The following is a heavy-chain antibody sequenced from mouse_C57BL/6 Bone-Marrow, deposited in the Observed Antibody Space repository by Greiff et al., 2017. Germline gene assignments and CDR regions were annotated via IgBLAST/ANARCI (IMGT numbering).Heavy chain of an antibody. CDR1: GYTFTSYG. CDR3: ARGLRYYGSSSFDY. CDR2: IYPRSGTT. V-gene: IGHV1-81*01. D-gene: IGHD1-1*01. Sequence: QVQLQQSGAELARPGASVKLSCKASGYTFTSYGLSWVKQSTGQGLEWIGEIYPRSGTTYSNEKFKGKATLTADQSSSTAYRELRSLTSEDSAGYFCARGLRYYGSSSFDYWGKGTTRTVSS. J-gene: IGHJ2*01.